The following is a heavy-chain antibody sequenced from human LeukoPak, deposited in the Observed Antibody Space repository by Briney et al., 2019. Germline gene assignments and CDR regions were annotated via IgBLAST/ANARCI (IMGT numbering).Heavy chain of an antibody. CDR2: TDYRSEWYN. V-gene: IGHV6-1*01. Sequence: PSQTLSLTCAISGDSVSSNSAAWNWIRQSPSRGLKWLGRTDYRSEWYNDYEVSVKSRINNNPDTSKNQFYLQLNSVTPEDTAVYYCAQADSTGYFYFQHWGQGTLVTVSS. J-gene: IGHJ1*01. CDR3: AQADSTGYFYFQH. D-gene: IGHD3-22*01. CDR1: GDSVSSNSAA.